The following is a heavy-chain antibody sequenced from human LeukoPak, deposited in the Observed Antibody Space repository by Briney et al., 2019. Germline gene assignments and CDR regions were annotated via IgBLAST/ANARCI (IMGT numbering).Heavy chain of an antibody. V-gene: IGHV4-61*01. Sequence: SETLSLTCTVSGGSVSSGSYYWSWIRQPPGKGLEWIGYIYYSGSTNYNPSPKSRVTISVDTSKNQFSLKLSSVTAADTAVYYCARDGGGDSYGYYYGMDVWGQGTTVTVSS. CDR2: IYYSGST. CDR3: ARDGGGDSYGYYYGMDV. D-gene: IGHD2-21*02. J-gene: IGHJ6*02. CDR1: GGSVSSGSYY.